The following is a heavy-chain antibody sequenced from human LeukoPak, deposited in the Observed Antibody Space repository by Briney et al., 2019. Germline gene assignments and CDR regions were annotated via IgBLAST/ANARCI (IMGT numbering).Heavy chain of an antibody. CDR3: AKDRVAGYSSSWYTY. CDR1: GFTFSSYA. CDR2: ISGSGGST. V-gene: IGHV3-23*01. Sequence: PGGSLRLSCAASGFTFSSYAMSWVRQAPGKGLEWVSAISGSGGSTYYADSVKGRFTISRDNSKNTLYLQINSLRAEDTAVYYCAKDRVAGYSSSWYTYWGQGTLVTVSS. D-gene: IGHD6-13*01. J-gene: IGHJ4*02.